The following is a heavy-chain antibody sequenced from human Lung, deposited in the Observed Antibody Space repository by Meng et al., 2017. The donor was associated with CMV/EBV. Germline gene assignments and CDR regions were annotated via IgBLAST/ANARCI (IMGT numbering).Heavy chain of an antibody. V-gene: IGHV3-7*01. J-gene: IGHJ3*02. CDR3: ARRGGGGFHNGAFDI. CDR2: IEQNDSED. Sequence: SCVASGFSVGSFWMSWVRQAPGKGLEWVANIEQNDSEDYNVEYVRGRFTVSRDTAKNSVYLQMNSLRADDTGVYYCARRGGGGFHNGAFDIWGRGTXVTGSS. D-gene: IGHD5-24*01. CDR1: GFSVGSFW.